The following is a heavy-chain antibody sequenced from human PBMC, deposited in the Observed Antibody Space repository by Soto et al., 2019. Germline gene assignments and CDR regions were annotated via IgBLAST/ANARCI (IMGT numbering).Heavy chain of an antibody. CDR1: GFTFSSYW. J-gene: IGHJ3*02. V-gene: IGHV3-7*01. CDR3: ARGPPSSSWFDAFDI. CDR2: IKQDGSEK. Sequence: GGSLRLSCAASGFTFSSYWMSWVRQAPGKGLEWVANIKQDGSEKYYVDSVKGRFTISRDNAKNTLYLQMNSLRAEDTAVYYCARGPPSSSWFDAFDIWGQGTMVTVSS. D-gene: IGHD6-13*01.